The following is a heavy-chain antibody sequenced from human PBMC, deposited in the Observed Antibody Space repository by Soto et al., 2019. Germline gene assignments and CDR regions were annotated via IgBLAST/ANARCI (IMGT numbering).Heavy chain of an antibody. CDR2: ISSSSSTI. CDR1: GFTFSSYS. Sequence: GGSLRLSCAASGFTFSSYSMNWVRQAPGRGLEWVSYISSSSSTIYYADSVKGRFTISRDNAKNSLYLQMNSLRDEDTAVYYCARDPAPDRPPSVGWFDPWGQGTLVTVSS. V-gene: IGHV3-48*02. CDR3: ARDPAPDRPPSVGWFDP. J-gene: IGHJ5*02. D-gene: IGHD1-26*01.